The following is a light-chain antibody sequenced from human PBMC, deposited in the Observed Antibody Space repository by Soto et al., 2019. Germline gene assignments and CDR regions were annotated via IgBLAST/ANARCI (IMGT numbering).Light chain of an antibody. CDR1: QSVIYSFNSKNY. J-gene: IGKJ1*01. CDR2: WAS. Sequence: DIVMTQSPDSLAVSLGERATINCKSSQSVIYSFNSKNYLAWYQQKPGQPPKLLIYWASTRESGVPDRFSGSGSGPDFTLTISSLQAEDVAVYYCQQYYSTPNTFGQGTKVEIK. V-gene: IGKV4-1*01. CDR3: QQYYSTPNT.